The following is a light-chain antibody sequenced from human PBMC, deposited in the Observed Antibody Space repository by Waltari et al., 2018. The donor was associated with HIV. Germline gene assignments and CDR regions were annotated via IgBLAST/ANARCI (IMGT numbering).Light chain of an antibody. CDR2: TAT. CDR1: QNISHY. V-gene: IGKV1-39*01. J-gene: IGKJ3*01. CDR3: QQSYSLPT. Sequence: DIQMTQSPSSLSASVGDSVTITCRASQNISHYLNWYQQKPGKAPTALISTATTLQSGVPLMFRGSGSGTDFTLTITNLRPDDFATYFCQQSYSLPTFGPGTTVDIK.